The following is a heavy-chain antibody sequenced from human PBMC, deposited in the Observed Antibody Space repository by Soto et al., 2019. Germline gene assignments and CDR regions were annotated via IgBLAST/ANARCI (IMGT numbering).Heavy chain of an antibody. Sequence: SETLSLTCSVSGGSMRSYYWDWLRQPAGKGLEWIGRIYSRGDTNYNPSVKSRVTMSVDTSKNEFSLRLNSVTAADTAVYYCAGIGEDVYYGMDVWGQGTTVTVSS. CDR3: AGIGEDVYYGMDV. V-gene: IGHV4-4*07. D-gene: IGHD2-21*01. CDR1: GGSMRSYY. J-gene: IGHJ6*02. CDR2: IYSRGDT.